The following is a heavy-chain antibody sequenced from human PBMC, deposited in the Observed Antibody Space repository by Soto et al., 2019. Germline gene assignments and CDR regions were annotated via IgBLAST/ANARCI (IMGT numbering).Heavy chain of an antibody. Sequence: QVQLVQSGGEVKKPGASVKVSCKASGYTFTNYGVNWVRQAPGQGLEWMGWINTYNGNTNYAQRLQGRVTLTTDTSTRPAYMELRSLTSDDTAVYYCARGSSPVDFDYWGQGTLVTVSS. CDR2: INTYNGNT. CDR1: GYTFTNYG. V-gene: IGHV1-18*01. D-gene: IGHD6-13*01. J-gene: IGHJ4*02. CDR3: ARGSSPVDFDY.